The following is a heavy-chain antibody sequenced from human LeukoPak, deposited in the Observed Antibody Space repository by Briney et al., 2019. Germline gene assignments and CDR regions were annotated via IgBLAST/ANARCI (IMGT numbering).Heavy chain of an antibody. V-gene: IGHV1-69*05. Sequence: SVKVSRKASVGTFSSYAIIWVRQAPAQGLEWMGGVIPIFGTANYAQKFQGRVTITTDESTSTAYMGLSSLRSEDTAVYYCARYTVADGNYIDYWGQGNLVTVSS. J-gene: IGHJ4*02. D-gene: IGHD4-23*01. CDR1: VGTFSSYA. CDR3: ARYTVADGNYIDY. CDR2: VIPIFGTA.